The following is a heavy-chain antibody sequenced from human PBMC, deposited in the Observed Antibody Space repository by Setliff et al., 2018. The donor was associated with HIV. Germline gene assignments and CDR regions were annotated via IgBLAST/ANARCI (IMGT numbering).Heavy chain of an antibody. J-gene: IGHJ6*03. CDR3: ARSGFGYYYYMDV. V-gene: IGHV4-61*08. CDR2: IYYSEST. CDR1: GGSISSGGYY. D-gene: IGHD3-10*01. Sequence: SETLSLTCTVSGGSISSGGYYWNWIRQHPGKGLEWIGYIYYSESTNYNPSLKSRVTMSVDTSNHQFSLKLRYVTAADTAVYYCARSGFGYYYYMDVWGKGTTVTVSS.